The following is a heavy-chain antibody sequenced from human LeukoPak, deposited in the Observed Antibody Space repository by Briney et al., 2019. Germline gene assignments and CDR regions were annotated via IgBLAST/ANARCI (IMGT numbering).Heavy chain of an antibody. J-gene: IGHJ4*02. D-gene: IGHD5-12*01. CDR3: ARHSGYDVAYFDY. V-gene: IGHV1-69*13. Sequence: GASVKVSCKASGGTFSSYTISGVRQAPGQGLEWMGGIIPIFGTANYAQKFQGRVTITADESTSTGYMELSSLRSEDTAVYYCARHSGYDVAYFDYWGQGTLVTVSS. CDR1: GGTFSSYT. CDR2: IIPIFGTA.